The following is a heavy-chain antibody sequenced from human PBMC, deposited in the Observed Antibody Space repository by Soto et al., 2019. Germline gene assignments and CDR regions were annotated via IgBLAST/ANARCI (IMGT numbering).Heavy chain of an antibody. V-gene: IGHV3-33*01. J-gene: IGHJ4*02. Sequence: QVQLVESGGGVVQPGRSLRLSCVASGFTFSSYGIHWVRQATGKGLEWVAVIWYDGKNKYYVDSVKGRFTISRDNSKNTLYLQMNSLRAEDTAVYYCARDRGAKSGYDGPGDYWGRGTLVTVSS. CDR3: ARDRGAKSGYDGPGDY. CDR2: IWYDGKNK. D-gene: IGHD5-12*01. CDR1: GFTFSSYG.